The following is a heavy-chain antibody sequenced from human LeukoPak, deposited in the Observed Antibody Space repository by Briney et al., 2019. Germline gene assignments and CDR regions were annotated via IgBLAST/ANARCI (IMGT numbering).Heavy chain of an antibody. D-gene: IGHD6-19*01. J-gene: IGHJ4*02. V-gene: IGHV3-23*01. Sequence: GGSLRLSCAASGLTFSNDVMNWVRQAPGRGLQWVSVISGTGAITYYADSVKGRFTISRDNSKNTLYLQMNSLRAEDTALYYCAKETYNSGWFPDYWGQGTLVTVSS. CDR3: AKETYNSGWFPDY. CDR1: GLTFSNDV. CDR2: ISGTGAIT.